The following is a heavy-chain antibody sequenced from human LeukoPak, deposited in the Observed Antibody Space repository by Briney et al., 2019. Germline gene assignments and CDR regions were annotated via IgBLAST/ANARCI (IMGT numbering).Heavy chain of an antibody. D-gene: IGHD5-12*01. CDR1: GFTFSSYS. CDR3: AKDGSAFREYYMDV. Sequence: GGSLRLSCAASGFTFSSYSMNWVRQAPGKGLEWVSSISSSSSYIYYADSVKGRFTISRDTSKRMLYLQMSSLRAEDTAVYYCAKDGSAFREYYMDVWGKGTTVTVSS. CDR2: ISSSSSYI. V-gene: IGHV3-21*01. J-gene: IGHJ6*03.